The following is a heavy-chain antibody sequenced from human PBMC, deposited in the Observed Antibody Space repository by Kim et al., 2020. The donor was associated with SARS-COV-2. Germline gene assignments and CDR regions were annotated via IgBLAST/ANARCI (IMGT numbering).Heavy chain of an antibody. CDR2: ISGYTGNT. V-gene: IGHV1-18*01. J-gene: IGHJ5*02. Sequence: ASVKVSCKASGYTFTSYGISWVRQAPGQGLEWMGWISGYTGNTNYAQNFQGRVTMTTDPSTSTGYMELRSLRSDDTAVYYCARDRMVVGEFRLDPWGQGTLVTVSS. CDR1: GYTFTSYG. CDR3: ARDRMVVGEFRLDP. D-gene: IGHD1-26*01.